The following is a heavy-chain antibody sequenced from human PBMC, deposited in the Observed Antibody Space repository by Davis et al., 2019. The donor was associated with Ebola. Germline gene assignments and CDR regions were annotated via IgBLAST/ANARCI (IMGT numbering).Heavy chain of an antibody. D-gene: IGHD3-10*01. V-gene: IGHV1-18*04. CDR1: GYTFTRYG. Sequence: ASVKVSCKASGYTFTRYGISWVRQAPGQGLEWIGWISAYNGNTNYAQKLQGRVTMTTDTSTSTAYMDLRSLRSDDTAVYYCARVRSMVRGGDFDYWGQGTLVTVSS. CDR3: ARVRSMVRGGDFDY. J-gene: IGHJ4*02. CDR2: ISAYNGNT.